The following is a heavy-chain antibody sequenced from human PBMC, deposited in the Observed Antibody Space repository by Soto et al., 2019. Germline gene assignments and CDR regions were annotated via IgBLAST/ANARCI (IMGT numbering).Heavy chain of an antibody. CDR3: ARIATTTLGGPIDY. J-gene: IGHJ4*02. D-gene: IGHD4-4*01. CDR2: INYSRSF. Sequence: SETLSLTCRVSGYFISSSHWWGWIRQPPGKGLEWIGHINYSRSFYHDPSLKSRVTMSLDTSKHQFSLRLSSVTAVDTAVYYCARIATTTLGGPIDYWGRGTLVTVSS. V-gene: IGHV4-28*05. CDR1: GYFISSSHW.